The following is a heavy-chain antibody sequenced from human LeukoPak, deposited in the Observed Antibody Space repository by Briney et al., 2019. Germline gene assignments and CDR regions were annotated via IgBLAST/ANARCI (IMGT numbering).Heavy chain of an antibody. CDR1: GFTFSNYG. J-gene: IGHJ6*02. CDR2: ISYDESDK. D-gene: IGHD2-15*01. V-gene: IGHV3-30*18. CDR3: AKGVVAAANAAYYGMDV. Sequence: GGSLRLSCAASGFTFSNYGMHWVRQAPGKGLEWVAVISYDESDKYYADSVKGRFTISRDNSKNTLYLQMNSLRPEDTAVYYCAKGVVAAANAAYYGMDVWGQGTTVTASS.